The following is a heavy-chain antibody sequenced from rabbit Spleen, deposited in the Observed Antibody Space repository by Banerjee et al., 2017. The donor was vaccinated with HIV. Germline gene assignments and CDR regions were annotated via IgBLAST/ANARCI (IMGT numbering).Heavy chain of an antibody. CDR2: IDTGFAGTT. Sequence: QSLEESGGGLVKPGASLTLTCKASGFSFNSGYDMCWVRQAPGKGLEWIACIDTGFAGTTYYASWAKGRFTISKTSSTTVTLQMTSLTAADTATYFCARDTGSSFSSYGMDLWGPGTLVTVS. CDR3: ARDTGSSFSSYGMDL. D-gene: IGHD8-1*01. J-gene: IGHJ6*01. V-gene: IGHV1S40*01. CDR1: GFSFNSGYD.